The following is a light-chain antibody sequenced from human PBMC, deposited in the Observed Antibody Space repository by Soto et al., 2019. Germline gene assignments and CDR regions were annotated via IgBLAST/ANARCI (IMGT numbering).Light chain of an antibody. Sequence: QSVLTQPPSASATPGQRVTISCSGSSSNIASRSAYWYQQLPGTAPKLLMYSTDLRPSGVPDRFSGSKSGTTASLAISGVQSEDEADYYCSTWDVSLNGWVFGGGTKLTVL. CDR2: STD. V-gene: IGLV1-44*01. CDR1: SSNIASRS. J-gene: IGLJ3*02. CDR3: STWDVSLNGWV.